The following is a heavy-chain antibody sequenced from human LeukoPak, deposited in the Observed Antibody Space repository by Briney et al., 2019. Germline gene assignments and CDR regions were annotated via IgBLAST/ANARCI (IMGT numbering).Heavy chain of an antibody. CDR2: IYPGDSDT. Sequence: GESLKISCKGSGYSFTSHWLGWVRQMPGKGLEWMGIIYPGDSDTRYSPSFQGQVTISADKSISTAYLQWSSLKASDTAMYYCARNYYGDYFTLDLDIWGQGTMVTVSS. D-gene: IGHD4-17*01. V-gene: IGHV5-51*01. J-gene: IGHJ3*02. CDR1: GYSFTSHW. CDR3: ARNYYGDYFTLDLDI.